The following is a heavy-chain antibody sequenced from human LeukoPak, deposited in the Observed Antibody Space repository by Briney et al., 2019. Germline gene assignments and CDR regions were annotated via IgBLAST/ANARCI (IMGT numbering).Heavy chain of an antibody. V-gene: IGHV3-21*01. CDR3: ARAGEYYYDSSGYLPY. CDR1: GFTFSSYS. D-gene: IGHD3-22*01. J-gene: IGHJ4*02. CDR2: ISSSSYI. Sequence: GGSLRLSCAASGFTFSSYSMNWVRQAPGKGLEWVSSISSSSYIYYADSVKGRFTISRDNAKNSLYLQMNSLRAEDTAVYYCARAGEYYYDSSGYLPYWGQGTLVTVSS.